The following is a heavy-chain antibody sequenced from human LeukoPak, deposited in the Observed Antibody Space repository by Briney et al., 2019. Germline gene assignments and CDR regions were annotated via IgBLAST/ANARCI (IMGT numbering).Heavy chain of an antibody. V-gene: IGHV1-2*06. CDR2: ISPNSGGT. CDR1: GYTFTDYY. J-gene: IGHJ5*02. CDR3: ARDLNYGSGSSHKGWFDP. D-gene: IGHD3-10*01. Sequence: ASVKVSCKASGYTFTDYYIHWVRQAPGQGLEWMGRISPNSGGTNYAQKFQGRVTMTRDTSISTAYMDLSSLRSDDTAVYYCARDLNYGSGSSHKGWFDPWGQGTLVTVSS.